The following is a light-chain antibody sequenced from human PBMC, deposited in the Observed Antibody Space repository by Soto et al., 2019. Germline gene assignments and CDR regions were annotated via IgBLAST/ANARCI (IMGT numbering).Light chain of an antibody. CDR3: SPYTGSSTRV. CDR1: SSDVGGYNY. V-gene: IGLV2-14*01. Sequence: QSALTQPASVSGSPGQSIAISCTGTSSDVGGYNYVSWYQQHPGKAPKLMIYDVSNRPSGVSNRFSGSKSGNTASLTISGLQAEDEADYYCSPYTGSSTRVFGGGTKVTVL. J-gene: IGLJ3*02. CDR2: DVS.